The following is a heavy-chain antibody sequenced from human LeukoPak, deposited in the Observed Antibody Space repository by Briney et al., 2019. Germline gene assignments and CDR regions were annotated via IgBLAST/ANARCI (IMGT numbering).Heavy chain of an antibody. V-gene: IGHV4-59*01. J-gene: IGHJ4*02. CDR1: GGSISSYY. D-gene: IGHD6-13*01. CDR2: IYYSGST. Sequence: PSETLSLTCTVSGGSISSYYWSWIRRPPGKGLEWIGYIYYSGSTNYNPSLKSRVTISVDTSKNQFSLKLSSVTAADTAVYYCARDPGIAAAGHPHYFDYWGQGTLVTVSS. CDR3: ARDPGIAAAGHPHYFDY.